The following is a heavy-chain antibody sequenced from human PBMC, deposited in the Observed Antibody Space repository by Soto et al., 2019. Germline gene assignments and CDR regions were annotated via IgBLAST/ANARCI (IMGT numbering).Heavy chain of an antibody. V-gene: IGHV3-23*01. CDR3: ANSPDTAMVAYGMDV. J-gene: IGHJ6*02. CDR1: GFTFSSYA. Sequence: EVQLLESGGGLVQPGGSLRLSCAASGFTFSSYAMSWVRQAPGKGLEWVSAISGSGGSTYYADSVKGRFTIPRDNSKNTLYLQMNSLRAEDTAVYYCANSPDTAMVAYGMDVWGQGTTVTVSS. D-gene: IGHD5-18*01. CDR2: ISGSGGST.